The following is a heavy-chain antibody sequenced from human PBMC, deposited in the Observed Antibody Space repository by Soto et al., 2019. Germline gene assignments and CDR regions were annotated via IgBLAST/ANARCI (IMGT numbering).Heavy chain of an antibody. CDR2: ISGSGGST. J-gene: IGHJ6*02. CDR3: AKIRGATHYYYYYGMDV. D-gene: IGHD1-26*01. V-gene: IGHV3-23*01. Sequence: GGSLRLSCAASGFTFSSYAMSWVRQAPGKGLEWVSAISGSGGSTYYADSVKGRFTISRDNSKNTLYLQMNSLRAEDTAVYYCAKIRGATHYYYYYGMDVWGQGTTVTVSS. CDR1: GFTFSSYA.